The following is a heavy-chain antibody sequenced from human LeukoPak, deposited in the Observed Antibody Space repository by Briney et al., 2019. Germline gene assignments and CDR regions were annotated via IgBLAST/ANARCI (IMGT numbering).Heavy chain of an antibody. J-gene: IGHJ4*02. Sequence: QPGGSLRLSCVASGFIFSSYGMHWVRQAPGKGLEWVAVISYHGSNKYYADSVKGRFTISGDNSKNTLYLQMNSLRAEDTAVYYCAKDVYYDSSGLTPNFDYWGQGTLVTVSS. CDR2: ISYHGSNK. D-gene: IGHD3-22*01. V-gene: IGHV3-30*18. CDR3: AKDVYYDSSGLTPNFDY. CDR1: GFIFSSYG.